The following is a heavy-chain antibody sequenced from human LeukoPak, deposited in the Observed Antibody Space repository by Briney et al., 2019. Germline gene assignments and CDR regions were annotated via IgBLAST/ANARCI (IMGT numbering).Heavy chain of an antibody. CDR2: ISSSGSTI. CDR1: GFTFSSYE. CDR3: ATFGGWYTDDY. J-gene: IGHJ4*02. Sequence: GGSLRLSRAASGFTFSSYEMNWVRQAPGKGLEWVSYISSSGSTIYYADSVKGRFTISRDNAKNSLYLQMNSLRAEDTAVYYCATFGGWYTDDYWGQGTLVTVSS. D-gene: IGHD6-19*01. V-gene: IGHV3-48*03.